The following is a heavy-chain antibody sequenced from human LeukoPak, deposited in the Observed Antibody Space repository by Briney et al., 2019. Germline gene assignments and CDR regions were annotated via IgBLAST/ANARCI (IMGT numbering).Heavy chain of an antibody. J-gene: IGHJ4*02. CDR1: GGSISSSAYH. D-gene: IGHD6-13*01. Sequence: PSETLSLTCSVSGGSISSSAYHWGWIRQPPGKGLEWVGSMYYSGSTYYNLSLKSRVTISVDTSKNQFSLKLSSVTAADTAVYYCARAGLAAAGLFDYWGQGTLVTVSS. V-gene: IGHV4-39*07. CDR2: MYYSGST. CDR3: ARAGLAAAGLFDY.